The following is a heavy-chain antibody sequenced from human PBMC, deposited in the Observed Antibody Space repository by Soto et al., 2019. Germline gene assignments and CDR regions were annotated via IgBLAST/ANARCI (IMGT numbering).Heavy chain of an antibody. V-gene: IGHV5-51*01. Sequence: GESLKISCKDSGYSFSNYWIGWVRQVPGKGPEWMGIIYPANSQTIYFPSLQGHITISADKSVSTAFLQWDSLKASDTAIYYCARRIFTSTQMDPWGQGTPVTVSS. J-gene: IGHJ5*02. D-gene: IGHD3-3*02. CDR2: IYPANSQT. CDR3: ARRIFTSTQMDP. CDR1: GYSFSNYW.